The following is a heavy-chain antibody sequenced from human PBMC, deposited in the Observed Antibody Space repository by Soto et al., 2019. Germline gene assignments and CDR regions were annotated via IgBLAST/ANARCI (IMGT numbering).Heavy chain of an antibody. V-gene: IGHV4-31*03. Sequence: PSETLCLTCTVSGGSISSGGYYWSWIRQHPGKGMERIGYIYYSGSTYYNPSLKSRVTISVDTSKNQFSLKLSSVTAADTAVYYCARDAEATYYYGSGSSQSWFDPWGQGTLVTVSS. CDR2: IYYSGST. CDR3: ARDAEATYYYGSGSSQSWFDP. D-gene: IGHD3-10*01. CDR1: GGSISSGGYY. J-gene: IGHJ5*02.